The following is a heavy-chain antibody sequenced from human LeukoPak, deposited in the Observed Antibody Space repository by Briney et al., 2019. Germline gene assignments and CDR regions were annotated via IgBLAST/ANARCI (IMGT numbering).Heavy chain of an antibody. CDR1: GFTFSTDW. D-gene: IGHD6-19*01. CDR2: ITGPGTTT. Sequence: LPGGSLRLSCAASGFTFSTDWMHWVRQVPGGGLEWVSHITGPGTTTTYADAAKGRFTISRDNAKNTLFLQMNSLTAEDTAMYFCARGSGGFDYWGQGILVTVSS. J-gene: IGHJ4*02. CDR3: ARGSGGFDY. V-gene: IGHV3-74*01.